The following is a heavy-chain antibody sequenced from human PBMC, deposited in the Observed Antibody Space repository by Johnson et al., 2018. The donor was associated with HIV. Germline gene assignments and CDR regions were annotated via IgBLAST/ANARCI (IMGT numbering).Heavy chain of an antibody. CDR2: ISTSGATI. Sequence: VQLVESGGNLVQPGGSLRLSCAASGFSVSNYYMSWVRQAPGKGLECLSYISTSGATIYYADSVKGRFTVSRDNAKHSLYLQMNSLRAEDTAMYYCARGMWIPEIDAIDIWGQGTMVTVSS. CDR3: ARGMWIPEIDAIDI. D-gene: IGHD5-18*01. V-gene: IGHV3-11*04. CDR1: GFSVSNYY. J-gene: IGHJ3*02.